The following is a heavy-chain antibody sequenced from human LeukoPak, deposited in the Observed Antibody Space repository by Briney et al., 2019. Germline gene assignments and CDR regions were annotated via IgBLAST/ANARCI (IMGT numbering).Heavy chain of an antibody. V-gene: IGHV3-74*01. Sequence: GSQRLSCAASGFPFNSFWMHWVRQAPGKGLVWVSDMNEYSTTIRYADSVKGRFTISRDNAKSILYLQMNNLRAEDTAMYFCARGGVNPVDHWGQGTLVTVSS. J-gene: IGHJ4*02. CDR3: ARGGVNPVDH. D-gene: IGHD1-14*01. CDR2: MNEYSTTI. CDR1: GFPFNSFW.